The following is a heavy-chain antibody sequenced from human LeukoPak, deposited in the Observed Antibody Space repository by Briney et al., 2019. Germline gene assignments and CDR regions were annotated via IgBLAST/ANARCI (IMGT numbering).Heavy chain of an antibody. CDR1: GGSFSGYY. J-gene: IGHJ6*02. Sequence: PSETLSLTCAVYGGSFSGYYWSWIRQPPGKGLEWIGEINHSGSTNYNPSLESRVTISVDTSKNQFSLKLSSVTAADTAVYYCARGRGDCSGGSCYRYYYYYGMDVWGQGTTVTVSS. CDR2: INHSGST. CDR3: ARGRGDCSGGSCYRYYYYYGMDV. V-gene: IGHV4-34*01. D-gene: IGHD2-15*01.